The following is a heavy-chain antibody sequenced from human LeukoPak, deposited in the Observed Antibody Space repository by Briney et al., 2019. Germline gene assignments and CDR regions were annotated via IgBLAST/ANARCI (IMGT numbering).Heavy chain of an antibody. D-gene: IGHD5-24*01. Sequence: LAGGSLRLSCAASGFTFSSYSMNWVRQAPGKGLEWVSAISGSGGSTYYADSVKGRFTISRDNSKNTLYLQMNSLRAEDTAVYYCAKEGKDGYNYFSYFDYWGQGTLVTVSS. V-gene: IGHV3-23*01. CDR2: ISGSGGST. CDR3: AKEGKDGYNYFSYFDY. J-gene: IGHJ4*02. CDR1: GFTFSSYS.